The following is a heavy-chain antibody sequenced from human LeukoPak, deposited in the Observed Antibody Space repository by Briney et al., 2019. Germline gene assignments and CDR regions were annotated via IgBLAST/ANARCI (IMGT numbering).Heavy chain of an antibody. CDR1: GFTVSSNY. CDR3: ARGADRGIAARPLDY. D-gene: IGHD6-6*01. CDR2: IYSGGST. Sequence: PGGSLRLSCAASGFTVSSNYMSWVRQAPGKGPEWVSVIYSGGSTYYADSVKGRFTISRDNSKNTLYLQMNSLRAEDTAVYYCARGADRGIAARPLDYWGQGTLVTVSS. V-gene: IGHV3-66*02. J-gene: IGHJ4*02.